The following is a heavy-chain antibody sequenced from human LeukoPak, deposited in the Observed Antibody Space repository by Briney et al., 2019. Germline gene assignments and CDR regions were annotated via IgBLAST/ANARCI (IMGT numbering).Heavy chain of an antibody. Sequence: ASVKVSCKASGYTFTSYGISWVRQAPGRGLEWMGWISAYNGNTNYAQKLQGRVTMTTDTSTSTAYMELRSLRSDDTAVYYCARESYDILTGYHPFDYWGQGTLVTVSS. CDR3: ARESYDILTGYHPFDY. V-gene: IGHV1-18*01. J-gene: IGHJ4*02. CDR2: ISAYNGNT. D-gene: IGHD3-9*01. CDR1: GYTFTSYG.